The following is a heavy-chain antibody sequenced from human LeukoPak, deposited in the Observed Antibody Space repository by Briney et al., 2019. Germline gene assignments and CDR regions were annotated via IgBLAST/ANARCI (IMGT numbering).Heavy chain of an antibody. V-gene: IGHV1-2*02. CDR3: ARGLYREDSYGNQVYYYYGMDV. Sequence: ASVKVSCKASGYTFTGYYMHWVRQAPGQGLEWMGWINPNSGGTNYAQKFQGRVTMTRDTSISTAYMELSSLRSEDTAVYYCARGLYREDSYGNQVYYYYGMDVWGQGTTVTVSS. CDR1: GYTFTGYY. J-gene: IGHJ6*02. CDR2: INPNSGGT. D-gene: IGHD5-18*01.